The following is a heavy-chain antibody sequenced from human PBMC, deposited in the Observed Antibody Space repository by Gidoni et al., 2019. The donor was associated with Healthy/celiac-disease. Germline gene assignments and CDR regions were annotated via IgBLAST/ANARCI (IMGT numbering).Heavy chain of an antibody. V-gene: IGHV4-59*01. J-gene: IGHJ6*02. Sequence: TNYNPSLKSRVTISVDTSKNQFSLKLSPVTAADTAVYYCARSNPVRSYYYYYGMDVWGQGTTVTVSS. CDR3: ARSNPVRSYYYYYGMDV. D-gene: IGHD3-3*01. CDR2: T.